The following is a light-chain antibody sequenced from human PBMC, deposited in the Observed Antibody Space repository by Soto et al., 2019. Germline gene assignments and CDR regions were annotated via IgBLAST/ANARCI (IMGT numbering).Light chain of an antibody. V-gene: IGKV1-5*03. CDR3: QHYNSYPIT. CDR1: QSIRDW. CDR2: KAS. Sequence: DIQMTQSPSTLSASVGDRVTITCRASQSIRDWLAWYQQKPGKAPNLLIYKASNLESVVPSRFGGSGSGTEFTLTISSLQPDDFATYYCQHYNSYPITFGQGTRLEIK. J-gene: IGKJ5*01.